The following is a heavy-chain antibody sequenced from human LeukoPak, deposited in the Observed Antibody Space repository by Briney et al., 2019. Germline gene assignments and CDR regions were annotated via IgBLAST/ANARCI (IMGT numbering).Heavy chain of an antibody. CDR1: GYTFTSYG. J-gene: IGHJ6*02. CDR3: ARAYYDILTGYSRPYYYGMDV. CDR2: ISAYNGNT. D-gene: IGHD3-9*01. V-gene: IGHV1-18*01. Sequence: EASVKVSCKASGYTFTSYGISWVRQAPGQGLEWMGWISAYNGNTNYAQKLQGRVTMTTDTSTSTAYMELRSLRSDDTAVYCCARAYYDILTGYSRPYYYGMDVWGQGTTVTVSS.